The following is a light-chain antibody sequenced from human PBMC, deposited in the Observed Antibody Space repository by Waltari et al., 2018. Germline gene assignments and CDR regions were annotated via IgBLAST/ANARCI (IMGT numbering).Light chain of an antibody. J-gene: IGLJ1*01. CDR3: SSYTSSSTYV. CDR2: DVS. V-gene: IGLV2-14*01. CDR1: SIYVGGYNY. Sequence: QSALTQPASVSGSPGQSITISCTATSIYVGGYNYVSWYQQHPGKAPKLMIYDVSQRPSGVSNRFSGSKSGNTASLTISGLRAEDEADYYCSSYTSSSTYVFGTGTKVTVL.